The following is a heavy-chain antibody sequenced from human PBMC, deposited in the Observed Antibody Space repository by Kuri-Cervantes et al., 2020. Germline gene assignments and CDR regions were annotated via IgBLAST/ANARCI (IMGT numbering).Heavy chain of an antibody. D-gene: IGHD6-19*01. Sequence: SETLSLTCTVSGGSISSGDYYWSWIRQPPGKGLEWIGYIYYSGSTYYNPSLKSRVTISVDTSKNQFSLKPSSVTAADTAVYYCAREGYSSGWYRETIDYWGQGTLVTVSS. V-gene: IGHV4-30-4*01. CDR1: GGSISSGDYY. J-gene: IGHJ4*02. CDR3: AREGYSSGWYRETIDY. CDR2: IYYSGST.